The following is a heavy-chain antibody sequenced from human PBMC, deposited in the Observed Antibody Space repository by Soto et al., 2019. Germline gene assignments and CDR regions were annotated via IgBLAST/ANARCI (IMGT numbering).Heavy chain of an antibody. CDR3: ARDGQTVPRFVGEGARGVNGLDY. D-gene: IGHD3-10*01. V-gene: IGHV3-33*01. CDR2: IWYDGSNK. J-gene: IGHJ4*02. CDR1: GFTFSSYG. Sequence: QVQLVESGGGVVQPGRSLRLSCAASGFTFSSYGMHWVRQAPGKGLEWVAVIWYDGSNKYYADSVKGRFTISRDNSKNTLYLQMNSLRAEDTAVYYCARDGQTVPRFVGEGARGVNGLDYWGQGTLVTVSS.